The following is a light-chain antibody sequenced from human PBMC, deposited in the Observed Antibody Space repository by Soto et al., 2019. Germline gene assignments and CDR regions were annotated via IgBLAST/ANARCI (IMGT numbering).Light chain of an antibody. CDR1: QSVSSNY. CDR3: QQYGSSPST. CDR2: GAS. V-gene: IGKV3-20*01. Sequence: EVVLTQSPGTLSLSPGERATLSCRASQSVSSNYLAWYQQKPGQAPRLLIYGASSRATGIPDRFSGSGSGTDFTLTVSRLKPEDSAVYYCQQYGSSPSTFGQGTKVDIK. J-gene: IGKJ1*01.